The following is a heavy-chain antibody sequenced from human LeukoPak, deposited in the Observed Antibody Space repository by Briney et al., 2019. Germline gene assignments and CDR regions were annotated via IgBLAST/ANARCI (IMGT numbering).Heavy chain of an antibody. Sequence: GGSLRLSCAASGFTFRIYWMSWVRQAPGKGPEWVATIKENESKEYYVDSVKGRFTISRDNAKNSLYLQMNSLRAEDTAVYYCARGFYDSSGSDYWGQGTLVTVSS. J-gene: IGHJ4*02. CDR2: IKENESKE. D-gene: IGHD3-22*01. V-gene: IGHV3-7*01. CDR1: GFTFRIYW. CDR3: ARGFYDSSGSDY.